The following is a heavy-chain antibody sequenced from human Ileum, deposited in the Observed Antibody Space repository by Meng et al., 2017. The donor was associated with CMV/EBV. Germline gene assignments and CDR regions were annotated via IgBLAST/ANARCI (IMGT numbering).Heavy chain of an antibody. Sequence: ASVKVSCKASGYTFTSYDINWLRQATGQGREWMGWMNPNSGNTGYAQKFQGRVTITRNTSISTAYMELSSLRSEDTAVHYCARSRYYDFWSGYYPTMYYFDYWGQGTLVTVSS. V-gene: IGHV1-8*03. CDR3: ARSRYYDFWSGYYPTMYYFDY. J-gene: IGHJ4*02. CDR1: GYTFTSYD. D-gene: IGHD3-3*01. CDR2: MNPNSGNT.